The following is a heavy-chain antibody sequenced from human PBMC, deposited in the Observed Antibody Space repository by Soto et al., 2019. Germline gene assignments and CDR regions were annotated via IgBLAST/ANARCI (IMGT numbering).Heavy chain of an antibody. CDR3: ARVSGSYSYGMDV. CDR2: IYHSGST. D-gene: IGHD1-26*01. V-gene: IGHV4-4*02. J-gene: IGHJ6*02. CDR1: GGSISSSNW. Sequence: QVQLQESGPGLVKPSGTLSLTCAVSGGSISSSNWWSWVRQAPGKGLEWIGEIYHSGSTNYNPSLKSRVTISVAKSKNQFSLKLSSVTAADTAVYYCARVSGSYSYGMDVWGQGTTVTVSS.